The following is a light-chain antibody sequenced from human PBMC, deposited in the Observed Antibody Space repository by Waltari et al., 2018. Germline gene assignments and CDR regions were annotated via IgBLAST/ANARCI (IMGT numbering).Light chain of an antibody. CDR1: QGIRNS. J-gene: IGKJ4*01. CDR3: QQYFTIALA. CDR2: AAS. Sequence: DIQMTQSPSSLSASVGDRVTITCRASQGIRNSLAWYQQKPGKAPKLLLYAASILESGVPSRFSGSGSGTDYTLTISSLQPEDFATYYCQQYFTIALAFGGGTKVEIE. V-gene: IGKV1-NL1*01.